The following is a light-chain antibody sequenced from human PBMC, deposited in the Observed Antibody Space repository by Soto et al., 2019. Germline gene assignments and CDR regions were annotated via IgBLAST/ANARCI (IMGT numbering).Light chain of an antibody. Sequence: QSALTQPRSVSGSPGQSVTISCTGTSSDVGGYNYVSWSQQHPGKAPKLIIYEVSNRPSGVSNRFSGSKSGNTASLTISGLQAEDEADYYCSSYTTTDTYVFGTGTKLTVL. CDR2: EVS. J-gene: IGLJ1*01. CDR1: SSDVGGYNY. CDR3: SSYTTTDTYV. V-gene: IGLV2-14*01.